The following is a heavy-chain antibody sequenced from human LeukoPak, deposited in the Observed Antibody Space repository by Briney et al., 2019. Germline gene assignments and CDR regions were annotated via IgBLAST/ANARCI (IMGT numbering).Heavy chain of an antibody. D-gene: IGHD1-26*01. V-gene: IGHV4-39*01. CDR3: ARNESVLGTTGLNDFFDD. CDR1: GGSISRRSDY. Sequence: SETLSLTCTATGGSISRRSDYRGWIRQPPGKGLEWIGSIYYSGSTYYNPSFKSRVTISVDTSRNQFSLLLSYVTAAHTAAYYCARNESVLGTTGLNDFFDDWGQGSLVTVSS. CDR2: IYYSGST. J-gene: IGHJ4*02.